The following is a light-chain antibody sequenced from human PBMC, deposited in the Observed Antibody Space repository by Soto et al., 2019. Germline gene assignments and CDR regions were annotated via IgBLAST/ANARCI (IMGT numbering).Light chain of an antibody. CDR3: QQYNSYST. CDR2: DAS. V-gene: IGKV1-5*01. CDR1: QSISSW. J-gene: IGKJ1*01. Sequence: DIPLTQSPSTLSASVGERVTIXCRASQSISSWLAWYQQKPGKAPKLLIYDASSLESGVPSRFSGSGSGTEFTLTISSLQPDDFATYYCQQYNSYSTFGQGTKVDIK.